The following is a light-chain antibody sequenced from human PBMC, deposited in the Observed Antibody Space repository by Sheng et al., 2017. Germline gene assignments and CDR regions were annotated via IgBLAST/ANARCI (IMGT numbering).Light chain of an antibody. V-gene: IGLV2-8*01. Sequence: QSALTQPPSASGSPGQSVTISCTGTSGDVGGYNYVSWYQQHPGKAPKLMIYEVSERPSGVPDRFSGSKSGNTASLTVSGLQADDEVDYYCSSYAGSNNVVFGGGTKLTVL. CDR3: SSYAGSNNVV. J-gene: IGLJ2*01. CDR2: EVS. CDR1: SGDVGGYNY.